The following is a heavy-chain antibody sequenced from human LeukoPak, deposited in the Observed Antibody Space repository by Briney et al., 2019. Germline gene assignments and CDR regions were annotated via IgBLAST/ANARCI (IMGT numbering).Heavy chain of an antibody. CDR1: GGSVSGDY. V-gene: IGHV4-59*08. CDR2: IYYSGIT. Sequence: PSETLSLTCTVSGGSVSGDYWSWIRQLPGKGLEWIAYIYYSGITNYNPSLKSRVSISLDTSKNLFPLSLTSVTAADTAVYYCARHAIYSGGYSFWFDPWGLGTLVTVSS. CDR3: ARHAIYSGGYSFWFDP. D-gene: IGHD1-26*01. J-gene: IGHJ5*02.